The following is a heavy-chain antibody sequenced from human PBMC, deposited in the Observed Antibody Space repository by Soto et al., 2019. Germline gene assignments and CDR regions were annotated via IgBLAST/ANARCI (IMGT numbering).Heavy chain of an antibody. CDR3: AKERYLPPKSGPSGYYFDY. CDR2: ISYDGSNK. Sequence: PGGSLRLSCAASGFTFSSYAMHWVRQAPGKGLEWVAVISYDGSNKYYADSVKGRFTISRDNSKNTLYLQMNSLRAEDTAVYYCAKERYLPPKSGPSGYYFDYWGQGTPVTVSS. J-gene: IGHJ4*02. CDR1: GFTFSSYA. D-gene: IGHD5-12*01. V-gene: IGHV3-30-3*01.